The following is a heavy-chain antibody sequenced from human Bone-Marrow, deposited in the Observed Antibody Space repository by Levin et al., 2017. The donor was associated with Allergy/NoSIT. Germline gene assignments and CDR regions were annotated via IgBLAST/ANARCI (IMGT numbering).Heavy chain of an antibody. V-gene: IGHV3-9*01. CDR3: ARDSHYYFESTNNWFDP. J-gene: IGHJ5*02. CDR1: GFTFNNYA. Sequence: LSLTCAASGFTFNNYAMHWVRQAPGKGLEWVSGISWNSGSLGYADSVKGRFTISRDTAQNSLYLQMNSLRVEDTALYYCARDSHYYFESTNNWFDPWGRGTLVTVSS. D-gene: IGHD3-22*01. CDR2: ISWNSGSL.